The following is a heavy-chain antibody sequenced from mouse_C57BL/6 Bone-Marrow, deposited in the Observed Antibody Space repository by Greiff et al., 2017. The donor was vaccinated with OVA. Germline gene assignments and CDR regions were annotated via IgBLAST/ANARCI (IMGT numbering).Heavy chain of an antibody. D-gene: IGHD2-2*01. J-gene: IGHJ3*01. Sequence: VQLQQSGAELVRPGASVTLSCKASRYTFTDYEMHWVKQTPVHGLEWIGAIDPETGGTAYNQKFKGKAILTADKSSSTAYMELRSLTSEDSAVYYCTRWGVKSYWGQGTLVTVSA. CDR2: IDPETGGT. CDR3: TRWGVKSY. CDR1: RYTFTDYE. V-gene: IGHV1-15*01.